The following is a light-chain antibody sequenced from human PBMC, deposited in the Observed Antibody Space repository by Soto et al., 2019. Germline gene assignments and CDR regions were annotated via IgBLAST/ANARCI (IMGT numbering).Light chain of an antibody. CDR2: GAS. Sequence: EIVLTQSPGTLSLTPGERATLSCRASQSVSSTFLAWYQQKPGQAPKVLIYGASTRATGIPDRFSGSGSGREFTLTISRLEPDDFAMYYSKQYESSRTFGQGTKVEMK. CDR3: KQYESSRT. V-gene: IGKV3-20*01. J-gene: IGKJ1*01. CDR1: QSVSSTF.